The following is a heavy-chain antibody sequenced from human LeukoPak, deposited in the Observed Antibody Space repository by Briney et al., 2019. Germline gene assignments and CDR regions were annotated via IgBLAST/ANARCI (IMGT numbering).Heavy chain of an antibody. CDR3: ARGETVSTTLAGSGMDV. CDR2: IYYSGST. CDR1: GGSISSYY. V-gene: IGHV4-59*01. J-gene: IGHJ6*02. Sequence: SETLSLTCTVSGGSISSYYWSWIRQPPGKGLEWIGYIYYSGSTNYNPSLKSRVTISVDTSKNQFSLKLSSVTAADTAMYYCARGETVSTTLAGSGMDVWGQGTTVTVSS. D-gene: IGHD2/OR15-2a*01.